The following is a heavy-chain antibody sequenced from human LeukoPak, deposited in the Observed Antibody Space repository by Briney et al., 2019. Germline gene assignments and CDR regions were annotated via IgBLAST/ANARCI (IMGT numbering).Heavy chain of an antibody. V-gene: IGHV1-46*01. Sequence: ASVKVSCKASGYTFTSYYMHWVRQAPGQGLEWMGIINPSGGSTSYAQKFQGRVTMTRDTSTSTVYMELSSLRSEDTAVYYCARGGRFTSGIHDAFDIWGQGTMVTVSS. CDR2: INPSGGST. CDR3: ARGGRFTSGIHDAFDI. D-gene: IGHD3-3*01. CDR1: GYTFTSYY. J-gene: IGHJ3*02.